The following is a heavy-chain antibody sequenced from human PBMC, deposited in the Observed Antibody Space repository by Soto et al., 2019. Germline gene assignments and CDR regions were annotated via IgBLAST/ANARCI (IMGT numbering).Heavy chain of an antibody. CDR3: ARDAVYSILAGTLDY. V-gene: IGHV3-33*01. J-gene: IGHJ4*02. CDR2: IWYDGSNK. CDR1: GFTFSSYG. Sequence: GESLKISCAASGFTFSSYGMHWVRQAPGKGLEWVAVIWYDGSNKYYADSVKGRFTISRDNSKNTLYLQMNSLRAEDTAVYYCARDAVYSILAGTLDYWGQGTLVTVSS. D-gene: IGHD6-19*01.